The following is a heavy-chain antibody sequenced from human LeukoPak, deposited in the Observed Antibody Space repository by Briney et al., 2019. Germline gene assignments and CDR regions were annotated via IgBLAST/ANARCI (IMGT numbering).Heavy chain of an antibody. Sequence: SQTLSLTCAVYGASFSGYYWSWIRQHPGKGLEWIGEIKHSGSTNYNPSLKSRVTISVDTSKNQFSLKLSSVTAADTAVYYCARIPYCSGGSCYSRPHYFDYWGQGTLVTVSS. D-gene: IGHD2-15*01. CDR2: IKHSGST. V-gene: IGHV4-34*01. CDR3: ARIPYCSGGSCYSRPHYFDY. J-gene: IGHJ4*02. CDR1: GASFSGYY.